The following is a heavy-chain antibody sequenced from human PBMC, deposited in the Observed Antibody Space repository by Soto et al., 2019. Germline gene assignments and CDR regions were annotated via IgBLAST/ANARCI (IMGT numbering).Heavy chain of an antibody. Sequence: QIQLVQSGPEMRRPGASVKVSCKASGYIFNNYAISWVRQAPGQGLEWLGWLAIINGNTNFAQSFRDRLSMTSDTGTSTVYMELRTLRSDDTAIYYCARAEDYGAGPFDNWGQGTLITVSS. CDR1: GYIFNNYA. CDR3: ARAEDYGAGPFDN. CDR2: LAIINGNT. J-gene: IGHJ4*02. D-gene: IGHD3-10*01. V-gene: IGHV1-18*01.